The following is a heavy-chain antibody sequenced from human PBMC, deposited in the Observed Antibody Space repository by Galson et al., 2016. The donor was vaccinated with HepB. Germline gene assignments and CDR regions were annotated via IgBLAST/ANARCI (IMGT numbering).Heavy chain of an antibody. D-gene: IGHD6-13*01. CDR1: GFTFSYYS. V-gene: IGHV3-21*01. Sequence: SLRLSCAASGFTFSYYSMNWVRQAPGKGLEWVSSISSSSSDIYYADSAKGRFTISRDNAKNSLYLQMNSLRAEDTAVYYRARDLIAAAGRTFYYYYYYMDVWGKGTTVTVSS. CDR3: ARDLIAAAGRTFYYYYYYMDV. J-gene: IGHJ6*03. CDR2: ISSSSSDI.